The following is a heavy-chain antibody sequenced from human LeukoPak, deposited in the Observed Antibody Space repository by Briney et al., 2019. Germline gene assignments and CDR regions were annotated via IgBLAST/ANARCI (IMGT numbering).Heavy chain of an antibody. CDR2: IFYSRNT. Sequence: SETLSLTCTVSGGSISSYYWSWVRQPPGKGLEWIGYIFYSRNTKYNPSLKSRVTISADTSNSQFFLILTSVTAADTAVYYCAREVRQSAFDIWGQGTMVTVSS. J-gene: IGHJ3*02. CDR1: GGSISSYY. V-gene: IGHV4-59*01. D-gene: IGHD4-11*01. CDR3: AREVRQSAFDI.